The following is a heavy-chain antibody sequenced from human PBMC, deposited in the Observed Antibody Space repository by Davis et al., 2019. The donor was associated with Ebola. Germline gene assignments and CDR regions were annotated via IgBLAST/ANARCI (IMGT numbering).Heavy chain of an antibody. CDR2: ISSTVHGGTT. J-gene: IGHJ4*02. V-gene: IGHV3-49*03. Sequence: PGGSLRLSCTASGFTFGNYSMRWFRQAPGKGLEWIGFISSTVHGGTTEYVASVNGRFTISRDDSKSIAYLQLNDLSTEDTAVYYCARDRLCSGGSCYGFDNWGQGTLVTVSS. CDR1: GFTFGNYS. CDR3: ARDRLCSGGSCYGFDN. D-gene: IGHD2-15*01.